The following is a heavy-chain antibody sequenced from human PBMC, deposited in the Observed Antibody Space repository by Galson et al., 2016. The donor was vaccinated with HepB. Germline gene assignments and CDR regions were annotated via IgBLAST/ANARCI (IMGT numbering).Heavy chain of an antibody. CDR2: ISYDGSKK. D-gene: IGHD3-22*01. J-gene: IGHJ4*02. Sequence: SLRLSCAATGFPFSAYWMQWVRQAPGKGLEWVAVISYDGSKKVYADSVKGRFTISRDNSKNTFHLQMNSLKPEDTAVYYCARDLTPLIVVVNTYYFDSWGQGTRVTVSS. CDR3: ARDLTPLIVVVNTYYFDS. CDR1: GFPFSAYW. V-gene: IGHV3-30*03.